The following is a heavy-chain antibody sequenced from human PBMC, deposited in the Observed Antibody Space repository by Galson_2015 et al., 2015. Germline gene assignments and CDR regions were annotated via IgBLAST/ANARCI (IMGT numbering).Heavy chain of an antibody. CDR1: GASIRSGGYY. CDR3: ARGANYDILTGYYPKIFDY. CDR2: TYYSGST. D-gene: IGHD3-9*01. Sequence: TLSLTCTVSGASIRSGGYYWMWIRQHPGKGPEWIGYTYYSGSTFYNPSLKSPIAMSVDTSKNQFSLKLSSVTAADTAVYYCARGANYDILTGYYPKIFDYWGRGTLVTVSS. V-gene: IGHV4-31*01. J-gene: IGHJ4*02.